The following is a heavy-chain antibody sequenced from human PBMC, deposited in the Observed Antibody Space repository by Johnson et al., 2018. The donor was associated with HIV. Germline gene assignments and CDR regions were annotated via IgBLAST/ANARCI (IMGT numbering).Heavy chain of an antibody. CDR1: GLTFSSYW. CDR2: IKQDGSEK. D-gene: IGHD3-3*01. V-gene: IGHV3-7*01. Sequence: VQLVESGGGLVQPGGSLRLSCAASGLTFSSYWMSWVRQAPGKGLEWVANIKQDGSEKYYVDSVKGRFTISRDNAKNTLYLQMDSLRAEDTAVYFCARVDDPYYNFWSGTSGAFDIWGQGTMVTVSS. J-gene: IGHJ3*02. CDR3: ARVDDPYYNFWSGTSGAFDI.